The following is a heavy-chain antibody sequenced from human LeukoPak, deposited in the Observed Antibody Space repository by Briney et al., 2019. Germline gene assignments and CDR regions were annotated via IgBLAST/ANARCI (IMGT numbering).Heavy chain of an antibody. CDR2: INPNSGGT. D-gene: IGHD1-26*01. J-gene: IGHJ4*02. CDR1: GYTFTGYY. CDR3: ARDRGRTGDSGSHRFFDY. Sequence: ASVKVSCKASGYTFTGYYMHWVRQAPGQGLEWMGWINPNSGGTNYAQKFQGRVTMTRDTSTSTDYMELSSLRSEDTAVYYCARDRGRTGDSGSHRFFDYWGQGILVTVSS. V-gene: IGHV1-2*02.